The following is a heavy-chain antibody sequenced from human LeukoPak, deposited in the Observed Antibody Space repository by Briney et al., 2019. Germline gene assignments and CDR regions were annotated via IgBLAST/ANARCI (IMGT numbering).Heavy chain of an antibody. V-gene: IGHV3-21*01. J-gene: IGHJ4*02. CDR1: GFTFSSYS. Sequence: GGSLRLSCAASGFTFSSYSMNWVRQAPGKGLEWVSSISSSSSYIYYADSVKGRFTISRDNAKNSLYLQMNSLRAEDTAVYYCAADLYSSSSPFDYWGQGTLVTVS. CDR3: AADLYSSSSPFDY. CDR2: ISSSSSYI. D-gene: IGHD6-6*01.